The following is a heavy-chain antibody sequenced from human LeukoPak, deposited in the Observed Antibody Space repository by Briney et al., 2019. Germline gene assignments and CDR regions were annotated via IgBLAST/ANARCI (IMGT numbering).Heavy chain of an antibody. CDR2: ITTYNGNT. Sequence: ASVKVSCKASGYTFTSYGFSWVRQAPGQGLEWMGWITTYNGNTNYAQKLQGRVTMTTDTSTSTAYMELRSLRSDDTAVYYCAKCYDFWSGYLWYWGQGTLVTVSS. J-gene: IGHJ4*02. V-gene: IGHV1-18*01. D-gene: IGHD3-3*01. CDR1: GYTFTSYG. CDR3: AKCYDFWSGYLWY.